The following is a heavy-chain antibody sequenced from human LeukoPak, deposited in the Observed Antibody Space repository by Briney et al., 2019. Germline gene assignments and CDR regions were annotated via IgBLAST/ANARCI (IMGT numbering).Heavy chain of an antibody. CDR2: AHYSGST. CDR3: ARRGGGPDY. V-gene: IGHV4-59*01. D-gene: IGHD3-16*01. J-gene: IGHJ4*02. CDR1: GGSIRGYY. Sequence: SETLSLTCTVSGGSIRGYYWSWVRQPPGKGLEWIGYAHYSGSTNYNPSLRSRLTISVDTSKNQFSLSLRSATAADTAVYYCARRGGGPDYWGQGTLVTVSS.